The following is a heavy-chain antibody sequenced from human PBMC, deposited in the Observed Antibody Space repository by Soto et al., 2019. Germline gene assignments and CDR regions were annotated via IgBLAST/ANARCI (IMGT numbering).Heavy chain of an antibody. V-gene: IGHV1-69*04. CDR3: ARDRNKSLKYSC. D-gene: IGHD6-6*01. CDR1: GGTFSSCT. J-gene: IGHJ4*02. Sequence: SVKVSCKASGGTFSSCTISWVRQAPGQGLEWMGRIIPILGIANYAQKFQGRVTITADKSTSTAYMELSSLRSEDTAVYYCARDRNKSLKYSCWGQGTLVTVSS. CDR2: IIPILGIA.